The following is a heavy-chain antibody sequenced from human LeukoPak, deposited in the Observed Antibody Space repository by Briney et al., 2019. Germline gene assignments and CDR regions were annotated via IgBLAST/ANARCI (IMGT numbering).Heavy chain of an antibody. D-gene: IGHD3-9*01. J-gene: IGHJ4*02. V-gene: IGHV3-30*04. CDR1: GFTFSSYA. CDR3: ARNSLKGLKTRDILTGYYKYYFDY. CDR2: ISYDGSNK. Sequence: GGSLRLSCAASGFTFSSYAMHWVRQAPGKGLEWVAVISYDGSNKYYADSVKGRFTISRDNSKNTLYLQMNSLRAEDTAVYYCARNSLKGLKTRDILTGYYKYYFDYWGQGTLVTVSS.